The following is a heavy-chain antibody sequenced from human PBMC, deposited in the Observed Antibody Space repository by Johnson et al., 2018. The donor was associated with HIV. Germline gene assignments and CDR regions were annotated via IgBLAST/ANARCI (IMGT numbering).Heavy chain of an antibody. CDR1: GFTFSSYA. CDR2: ISYDGSNK. J-gene: IGHJ3*02. CDR3: ARDEPYNLNAFDI. V-gene: IGHV3-30-3*01. Sequence: QVQLVESGGVVVQPGRSLRLSCAASGFTFSSYAMHWVRQAPGKGLEWVAVISYDGSNKYYADSVKGRFTISRDNSKNTLYLQMNSLRAEDTAVYYCARDEPYNLNAFDIWGQGTMVTVSS. D-gene: IGHD5-24*01.